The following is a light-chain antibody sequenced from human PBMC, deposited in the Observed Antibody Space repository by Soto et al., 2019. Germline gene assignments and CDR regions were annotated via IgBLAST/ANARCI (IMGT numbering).Light chain of an antibody. CDR1: QGISSD. J-gene: IGKJ5*01. CDR2: AAS. Sequence: IQLTQSPSFLSASVGDRVTITCRASQGISSDLAWYQQNPGKAPKLLIYAASTLQNGVPSTFSSSGSGTEFTLTISSLQPEDFGTYYCQQFKSYPITFGQGTRLEI. V-gene: IGKV1-9*01. CDR3: QQFKSYPIT.